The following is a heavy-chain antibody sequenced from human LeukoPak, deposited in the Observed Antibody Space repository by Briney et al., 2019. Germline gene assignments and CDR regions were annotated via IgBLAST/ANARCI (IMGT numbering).Heavy chain of an antibody. D-gene: IGHD5-18*01. CDR1: GFTFGSYS. J-gene: IGHJ4*02. V-gene: IGHV3-48*01. CDR2: ISSSSSTI. Sequence: GGSLRLSCAASGFTFGSYSMNWVHQAPGKGLEWVSYISSSSSTIYYADSVKGRFTISRDNAKNSLYLQMNSLRAEDTAVYYCARAKARGYSYGHHFDYWGQGTLVTVSS. CDR3: ARAKARGYSYGHHFDY.